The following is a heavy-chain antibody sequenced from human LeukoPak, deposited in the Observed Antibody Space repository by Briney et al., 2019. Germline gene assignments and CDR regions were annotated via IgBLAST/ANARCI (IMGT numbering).Heavy chain of an antibody. Sequence: ASVKVSCKASGYTFTSYYMHWVRQAPGQGLEWMGIINPSGGSTSYAQKFQGRVTMTRDTSISTAYMELSRLRSDDTAVYYCARASGVPRYYYYMDVWGKGTTVTVSS. D-gene: IGHD3-3*01. J-gene: IGHJ6*03. CDR1: GYTFTSYY. V-gene: IGHV1-46*01. CDR3: ARASGVPRYYYYMDV. CDR2: INPSGGST.